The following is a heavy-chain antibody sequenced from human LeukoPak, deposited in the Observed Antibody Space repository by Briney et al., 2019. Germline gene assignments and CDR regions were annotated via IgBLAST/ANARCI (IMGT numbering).Heavy chain of an antibody. CDR1: GFTFSSYS. J-gene: IGHJ4*02. D-gene: IGHD3-10*01. CDR2: ISSSSSTI. CDR3: ARDRDYSGSYYFDY. Sequence: GGSPRLSCAASGFTFSSYSMNWVRQAPGKGLEWVSYISSSSSTIYYADSVKGRFTISRDNAKNSLYLQMNSLRAEDTAVYYCARDRDYSGSYYFDYWGQGTLITVSS. V-gene: IGHV3-48*04.